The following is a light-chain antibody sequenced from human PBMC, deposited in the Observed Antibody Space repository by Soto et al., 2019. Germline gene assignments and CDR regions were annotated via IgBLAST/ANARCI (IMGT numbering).Light chain of an antibody. CDR1: QRISSW. CDR2: DAS. CDR3: QQYNSYWVT. V-gene: IGKV1-5*01. Sequence: DIPMTQSPSTLSASVGDRVTITCRASQRISSWLAWYQQKPGKAPKLLIYDASSLESGVPSRFSGSGSGTEFTLTIRSLQPDYFATYYCQQYNSYWVTFGQGTKVEIK. J-gene: IGKJ1*01.